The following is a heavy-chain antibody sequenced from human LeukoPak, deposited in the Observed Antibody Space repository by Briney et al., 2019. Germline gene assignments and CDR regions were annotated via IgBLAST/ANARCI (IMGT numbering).Heavy chain of an antibody. V-gene: IGHV3-23*01. D-gene: IGHD6-13*01. CDR3: AKGHGGSTWYMGGDY. CDR2: IRGNGGST. J-gene: IGHJ4*02. Sequence: PGGSLRLSCAASGFTFSSYAMSWVRQAPGKGLEWVSGIRGNGGSTYYADSGKGRFIISRDNSKNTLYLQMNSLRAEDTAVYYCAKGHGGSTWYMGGDYWGQGTLVTVSS. CDR1: GFTFSSYA.